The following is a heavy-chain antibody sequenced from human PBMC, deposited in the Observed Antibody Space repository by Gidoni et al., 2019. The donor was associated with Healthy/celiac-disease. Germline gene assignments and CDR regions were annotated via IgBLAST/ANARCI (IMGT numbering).Heavy chain of an antibody. V-gene: IGHV3-33*01. Sequence: QVQLVESGGGVVQPGRSLRLSCAASGFTFSSYGMHWVRQAPGKGLEGVAVIWYDGSNKYYADSVKGRFTISRDNSKNTLYLQMNSLRAEDTAVYYCARDGDGEYRGGFDYWGQGTLVTVSS. CDR2: IWYDGSNK. J-gene: IGHJ4*02. D-gene: IGHD3-10*01. CDR3: ARDGDGEYRGGFDY. CDR1: GFTFSSYG.